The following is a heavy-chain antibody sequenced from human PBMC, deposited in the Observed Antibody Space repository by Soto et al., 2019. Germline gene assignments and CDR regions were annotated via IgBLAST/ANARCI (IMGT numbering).Heavy chain of an antibody. V-gene: IGHV3-7*03. CDR3: ARAEGLSKSYYFDY. CDR1: GFTFSRYC. CDR2: IKQDGSEK. Sequence: GSLRLSCAASGFTFSRYCMSWVRQAPGKGLEWVANIKQDGSEKYYVDSVKGRFTISRDNAKNSLYLQLNSLRAEDTAVYYCARAEGLSKSYYFDYWGQGTLVTVSS. J-gene: IGHJ4*02. D-gene: IGHD3-16*02.